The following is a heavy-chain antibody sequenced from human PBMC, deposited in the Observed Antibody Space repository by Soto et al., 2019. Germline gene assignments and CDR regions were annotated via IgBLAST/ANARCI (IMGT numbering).Heavy chain of an antibody. CDR3: ARGAIFGVVSNSYYYSYMDV. D-gene: IGHD3-3*01. J-gene: IGHJ6*03. CDR1: GGSISSYY. CDR2: IYYSGST. Sequence: QVQLQESGPGLVKPSETLSLTCTVSGGSISSYYWSWIRQPPGKGLEWIGYIYYSGSTNYNPSLKSRVTISVDTSKNQFSLKLSSVTAADTAVYYCARGAIFGVVSNSYYYSYMDVWGKGTTVTVSS. V-gene: IGHV4-59*01.